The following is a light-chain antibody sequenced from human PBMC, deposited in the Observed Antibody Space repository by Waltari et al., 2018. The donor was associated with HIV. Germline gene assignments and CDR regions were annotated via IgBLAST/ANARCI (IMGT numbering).Light chain of an antibody. V-gene: IGLV8-61*01. CDR2: STN. Sequence: QTVVTQAPSFSVSPGGTVTLTCGLSSGSVSTSYYPSWYQQTPGQAPRTLIYSTNTRSSGVPDRSSGSILGNKAALTITGAQADDESDYYCVLYMGSGIWVFGGGTKLTVL. CDR1: SGSVSTSYY. J-gene: IGLJ3*02. CDR3: VLYMGSGIWV.